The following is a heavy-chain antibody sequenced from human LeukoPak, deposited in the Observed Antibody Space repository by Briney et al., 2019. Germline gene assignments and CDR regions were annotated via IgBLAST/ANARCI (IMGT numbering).Heavy chain of an antibody. V-gene: IGHV4-39*01. CDR3: ARHLRFGSSALPRDTFDI. Sequence: SETLSLTCTVSGVPISSRSYYWGWIRQPPGRGLEWIGSMYFSGTTYYNPSLKSRVTISVHTPENYLSLKLSSVTAADTAVYYCARHLRFGSSALPRDTFDIWGRGTVVTVSS. D-gene: IGHD1-26*01. J-gene: IGHJ3*02. CDR1: GVPISSRSYY. CDR2: MYFSGTT.